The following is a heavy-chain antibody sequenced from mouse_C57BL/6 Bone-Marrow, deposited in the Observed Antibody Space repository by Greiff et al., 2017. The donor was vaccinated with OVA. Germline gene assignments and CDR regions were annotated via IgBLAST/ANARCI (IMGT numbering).Heavy chain of an antibody. CDR3: AKGGSPYGYFDV. CDR2: INPSSGYT. J-gene: IGHJ1*03. D-gene: IGHD1-1*02. Sequence: QVQLQQSGAELAKPGASVKLSCKASGYTFTSYWMHWVNQRPGQGLEWIGYINPSSGYTKYYQKFKDKAKLPADKSSSKAYMQLGSLTYEDSAVYYGAKGGSPYGYFDVWGTGTTVTVSS. V-gene: IGHV1-7*01. CDR1: GYTFTSYW.